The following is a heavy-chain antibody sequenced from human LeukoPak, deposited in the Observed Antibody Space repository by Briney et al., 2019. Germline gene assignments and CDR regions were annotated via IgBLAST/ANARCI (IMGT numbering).Heavy chain of an antibody. Sequence: GGSLRLSCAASGFTFTSYWMSWVRQAPGKGLEWVAFIRYDASNKYYADSVKGRFTISRDNSKNTLYLQMNSLRAEDTAVYYCAKWGYCSSTSCLGAFEYWGQGTLVTVSS. CDR2: IRYDASNK. D-gene: IGHD2-2*01. V-gene: IGHV3-30*02. CDR3: AKWGYCSSTSCLGAFEY. J-gene: IGHJ4*02. CDR1: GFTFTSYW.